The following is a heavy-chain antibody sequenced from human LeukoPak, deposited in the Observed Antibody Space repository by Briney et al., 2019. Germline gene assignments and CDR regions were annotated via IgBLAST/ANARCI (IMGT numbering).Heavy chain of an antibody. CDR2: ISGSGGST. CDR3: AKDLKIAAAGDY. J-gene: IGHJ4*02. Sequence: GGSLRLTCAASGFTFSSYAMSWVRQAPGKGLEWVSAISGSGGSTYYADSVKGRFTISRDNSKNTLCLQMNSLRAEDTAVYYCAKDLKIAAAGDYWGQGTLVTVSS. CDR1: GFTFSSYA. V-gene: IGHV3-23*01. D-gene: IGHD6-13*01.